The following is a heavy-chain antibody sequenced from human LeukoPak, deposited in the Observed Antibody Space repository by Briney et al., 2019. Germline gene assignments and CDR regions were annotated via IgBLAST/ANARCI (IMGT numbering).Heavy chain of an antibody. D-gene: IGHD5-24*01. V-gene: IGHV3-74*01. Sequence: GGSLRLSCAGSGFTFSNYWMHWIRQAPGEGLVWVSLINTVGTDRTYADSVQGRFIISRDNAKNTVYLQMNGLRVDDTAVYYCARLDAYHGYWGQGTLVTVSS. CDR3: ARLDAYHGY. CDR1: GFTFSNYW. J-gene: IGHJ4*02. CDR2: INTVGTDR.